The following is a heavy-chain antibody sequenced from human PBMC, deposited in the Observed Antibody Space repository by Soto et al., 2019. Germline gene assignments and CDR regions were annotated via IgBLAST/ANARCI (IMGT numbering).Heavy chain of an antibody. CDR3: ATSPVQVGKTLYYFDY. J-gene: IGHJ4*02. CDR1: GYTFTRYY. D-gene: IGHD1-1*01. CDR2: IDPSAGST. Sequence: ASVKVSCKASGYTFTRYYMHWVRQAPGQGLEWVGVIDPSAGSTTNAQKFRGRVTMTRDTSASSVYMELSSLRSEDTAVYYCATSPVQVGKTLYYFDYWGQGTLVTVSS. V-gene: IGHV1-46*01.